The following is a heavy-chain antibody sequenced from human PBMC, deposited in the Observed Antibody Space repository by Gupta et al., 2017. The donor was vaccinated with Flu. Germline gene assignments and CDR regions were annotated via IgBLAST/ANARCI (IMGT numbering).Heavy chain of an antibody. J-gene: IGHJ6*02. Sequence: EVQLLESGGGLVQPGGSLRLSCAASGFTFSSYAMSWVRQAPGKGLEWVSAISGGGSTYYADSVKGRFTISRDNSKNTLYLQMNSLRAEDTAVYYCAIYDFWSGYNYGMDVWGQGTTVTVSS. CDR2: ISGGGST. V-gene: IGHV3-23*01. D-gene: IGHD3-3*01. CDR3: AIYDFWSGYNYGMDV. CDR1: GFTFSSYA.